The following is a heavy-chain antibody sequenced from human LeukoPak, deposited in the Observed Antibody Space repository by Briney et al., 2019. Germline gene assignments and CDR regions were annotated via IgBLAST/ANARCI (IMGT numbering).Heavy chain of an antibody. D-gene: IGHD4-17*01. CDR1: GGSISSYY. V-gene: IGHV4-59*12. CDR3: AREFDYEGVDP. J-gene: IGHJ5*02. CDR2: IYYSGST. Sequence: SETLSPTCTVSGGSISSYYWSWIRQPPGKGLEWIGYIYYSGSTNYNPSLKSRVYISVDTSKNQFSLELSSLTAADTAVYYCAREFDYEGVDPWGQGTLVTVSS.